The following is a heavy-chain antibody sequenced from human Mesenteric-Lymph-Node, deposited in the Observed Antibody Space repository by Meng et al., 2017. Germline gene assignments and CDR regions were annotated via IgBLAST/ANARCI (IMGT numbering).Heavy chain of an antibody. CDR1: GYTFTSYG. J-gene: IGHJ4*02. CDR2: ISAYNGNT. V-gene: IGHV1-18*01. D-gene: IGHD3-22*01. CDR3: ARGQYYYDSSGYYADY. Sequence: ASVKVSCKASGYTFTSYGISWVRQAPGQGLEWMGWISAYNGNTNYAQKLQGRVTMTTDTSTSTAYMELSSLRSEDTAVYYCARGQYYYDSSGYYADYWGQGTLVTVSS.